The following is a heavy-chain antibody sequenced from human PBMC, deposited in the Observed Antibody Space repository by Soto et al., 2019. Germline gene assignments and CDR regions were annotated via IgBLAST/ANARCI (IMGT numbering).Heavy chain of an antibody. CDR2: IIPIFGTA. CDR1: GGTFSIYA. D-gene: IGHD1-26*01. J-gene: IGHJ4*02. CDR3: ARGYEDSRSYRIY. V-gene: IGHV1-69*13. Sequence: GASVKVSCKSSGGTFSIYAISWVRQAPGQGLEWMGGIIPIFGTANYAQKFQGRVTITADESTSTAYMGLSSLRSEDTAVYYCARGYEDSRSYRIYWGQGTLVTVSS.